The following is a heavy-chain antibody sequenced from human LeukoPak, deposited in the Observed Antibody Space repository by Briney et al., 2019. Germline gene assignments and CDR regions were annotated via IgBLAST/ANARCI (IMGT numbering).Heavy chain of an antibody. D-gene: IGHD6-19*01. CDR2: IYYSGST. Sequence: SQTLSLTCTVSGGSISSGGYYWSWIRQHPGKGLEWIGYIYYSGSTYYNPSLKSRVTISVDTSKNQFSLKLSSVTAADTAVYYCARGRREQWLAYYFDYWGQGTLVTVSS. CDR1: GGSISSGGYY. CDR3: ARGRREQWLAYYFDY. V-gene: IGHV4-31*03. J-gene: IGHJ4*02.